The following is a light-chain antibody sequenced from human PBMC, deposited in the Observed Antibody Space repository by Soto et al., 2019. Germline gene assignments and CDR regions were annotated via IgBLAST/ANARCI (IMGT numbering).Light chain of an antibody. V-gene: IGLV1-47*01. Sequence: QSVLTQPPSVSGTPGQWITISCSGSSSDIGTNYVYWYQQLPGAAPKLLIYRNNQRPSGVPDRFSGSKSGTSASLAISGLRSEVEAEYHCAGWDDSLSGFYVFGTGTKVTVL. J-gene: IGLJ1*01. CDR2: RNN. CDR3: AGWDDSLSGFYV. CDR1: SSDIGTNY.